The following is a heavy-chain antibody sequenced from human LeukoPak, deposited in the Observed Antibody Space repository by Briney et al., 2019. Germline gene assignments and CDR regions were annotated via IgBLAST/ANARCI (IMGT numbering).Heavy chain of an antibody. D-gene: IGHD3-3*01. Sequence: ASVKVSCKASGGTFSSYAISWVRQAPGQGLEWMGGIIPIFGRANYAQKFQGRVTITADESTSTAYMELSSLRSEDTAVYYCAGSYGFWSGYPYWGQGTLVTVSS. CDR3: AGSYGFWSGYPY. J-gene: IGHJ4*02. V-gene: IGHV1-69*13. CDR1: GGTFSSYA. CDR2: IIPIFGRA.